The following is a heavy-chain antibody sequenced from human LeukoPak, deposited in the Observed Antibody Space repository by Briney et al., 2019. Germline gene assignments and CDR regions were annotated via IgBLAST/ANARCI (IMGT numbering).Heavy chain of an antibody. V-gene: IGHV1-2*02. Sequence: ASVKVSCKASGYTFTGYYMHWVRQAPGQGLEWMGWINPNSGGTNYAQKFQGRVTMTRDTSISTAYMELSRLRSDDTAVYYWPRTPYDIYDAFDIWGQGTMVTVSS. J-gene: IGHJ3*02. D-gene: IGHD3-9*01. CDR3: PRTPYDIYDAFDI. CDR2: INPNSGGT. CDR1: GYTFTGYY.